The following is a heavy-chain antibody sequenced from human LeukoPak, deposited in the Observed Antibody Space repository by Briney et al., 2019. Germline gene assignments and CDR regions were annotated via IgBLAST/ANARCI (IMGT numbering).Heavy chain of an antibody. J-gene: IGHJ3*02. Sequence: SETLSLTCTVSGGSISNYYWSWIRQPPGKGLEWIGYIYYSGSTNYNPSLKSRVTISVDTSKNQFSLKLSSVTAADTAVYYCAREKPLAGGSSAFDIWGQGTMVTVSS. CDR3: AREKPLAGGSSAFDI. CDR1: GGSISNYY. V-gene: IGHV4-59*01. CDR2: IYYSGST. D-gene: IGHD1-14*01.